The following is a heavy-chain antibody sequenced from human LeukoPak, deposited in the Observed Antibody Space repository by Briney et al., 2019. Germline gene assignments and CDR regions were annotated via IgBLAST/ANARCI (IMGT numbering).Heavy chain of an antibody. Sequence: ETLSLTCTVSGGSISRYYWSWIRQPAGKGLEWIGRIYTSGSTNYNPSLKSRVTMSVDTSKNQFSLKLSSVTAADTAVYYCARDGCTNGVCPSWFDPWGQGTLVTVSS. CDR2: IYTSGST. D-gene: IGHD2-8*01. J-gene: IGHJ5*02. V-gene: IGHV4-4*07. CDR1: GGSISRYY. CDR3: ARDGCTNGVCPSWFDP.